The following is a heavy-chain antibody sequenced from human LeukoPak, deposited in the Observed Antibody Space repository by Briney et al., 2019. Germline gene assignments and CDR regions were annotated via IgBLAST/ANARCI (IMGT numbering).Heavy chain of an antibody. V-gene: IGHV3-21*01. CDR3: ARDPANYDSSGHYYSDAFDI. CDR1: GFTFSSYS. CDR2: ISSSSSYI. J-gene: IGHJ3*02. D-gene: IGHD3-22*01. Sequence: KPGGSLRLSCAASGFTFSSYSMNWVRQAPGKGLEWVSSISSSSSYIYYADSVKGRFTISRDNAKNSLYLQMNSLRAEDMAVYYCARDPANYDSSGHYYSDAFDIWGQGTMVTVYS.